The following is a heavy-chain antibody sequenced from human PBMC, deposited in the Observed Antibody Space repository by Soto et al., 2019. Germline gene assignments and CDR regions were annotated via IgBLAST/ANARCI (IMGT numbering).Heavy chain of an antibody. CDR1: GYSFTSYW. CDR2: IDPSDSYT. V-gene: IGHV5-10-1*01. CDR3: ARAGGFEGWLRLPGGYYYYGMDV. J-gene: IGHJ6*02. D-gene: IGHD5-12*01. Sequence: XESLKISCKGSGYSFTSYWISWVRQMPGKGLEGMGRIDPSDSYTNYSPSFQGHVTISADKSISTAYLQWSSLKAADTAMYYCARAGGFEGWLRLPGGYYYYGMDVAAQGTTATVPS.